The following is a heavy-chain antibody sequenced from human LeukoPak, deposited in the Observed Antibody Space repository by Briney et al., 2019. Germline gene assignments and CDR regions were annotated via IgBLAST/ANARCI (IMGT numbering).Heavy chain of an antibody. V-gene: IGHV1-2*02. CDR2: MNPKSGGT. CDR1: GYRFTGYY. J-gene: IGHJ6*03. Sequence: GASVKVSCKTSGYRFTGYYLHWVRQAPGQGLEWMEWMNPKSGGTDYARKFQGRVTMTRDTCISTAYMELTRLRSDDTAVYFCARGSDYDDYFYMDFWGKGTTVTVSS. CDR3: ARGSDYDDYFYMDF.